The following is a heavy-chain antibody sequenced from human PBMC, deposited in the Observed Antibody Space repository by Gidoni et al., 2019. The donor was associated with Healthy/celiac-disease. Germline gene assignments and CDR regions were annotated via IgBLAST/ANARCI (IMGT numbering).Heavy chain of an antibody. V-gene: IGHV3-13*05. Sequence: EVQLVESGGGLVQPGGSLRLSCAASGFTFSSYDMHWVRQATGKGLEWVSAIGTAGDPYYPGSVKGRFTISRENAKNSLYLQMNSLRAGDTAVYYCARGGIAAAGTVFDYWGQGTLVTVSS. CDR2: IGTAGDP. J-gene: IGHJ4*02. D-gene: IGHD6-13*01. CDR1: GFTFSSYD. CDR3: ARGGIAAAGTVFDY.